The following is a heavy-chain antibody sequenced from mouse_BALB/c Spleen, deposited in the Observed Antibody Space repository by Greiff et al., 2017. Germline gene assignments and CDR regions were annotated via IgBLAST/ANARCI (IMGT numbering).Heavy chain of an antibody. CDR1: GFTFSSYG. D-gene: IGHD2-14*01. CDR2: INSNGGST. Sequence: EVKLVESGGGLVQPGGSLKLSCAASGFTFSSYGMSWVRQTPDKGLELVANINSNGGSTYYPDSVKGRFTISRDNAKNTLYLQMSSLKSEDTAMYYSARDRVRDAMDYWGQGTSVTVSS. CDR3: ARDRVRDAMDY. J-gene: IGHJ4*01. V-gene: IGHV5-6-3*01.